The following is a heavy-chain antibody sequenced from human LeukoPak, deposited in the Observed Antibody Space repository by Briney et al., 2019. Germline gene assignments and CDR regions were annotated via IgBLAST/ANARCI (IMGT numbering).Heavy chain of an antibody. J-gene: IGHJ4*02. D-gene: IGHD3-22*01. V-gene: IGHV4-34*01. CDR1: GGSFSGYY. CDR2: INHSGST. Sequence: PSETLSLTCAVYGGSFSGYYWSWIRQPPGKGLEWIGEINHSGSTNYNPSLKSRVTISVDTSKNQFSLKLSSVTAVDTAVYYCARVALDYYDTSGYLSIWGQGTLVTVSS. CDR3: ARVALDYYDTSGYLSI.